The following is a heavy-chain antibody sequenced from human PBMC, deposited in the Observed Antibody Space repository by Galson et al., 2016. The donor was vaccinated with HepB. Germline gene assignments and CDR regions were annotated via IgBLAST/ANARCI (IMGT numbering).Heavy chain of an antibody. CDR1: GFTFDSYD. CDR2: ISAGGGRT. V-gene: IGHV3-23*01. J-gene: IGHJ3*02. CDR3: AKERASRLSSRGWLTNDALDI. D-gene: IGHD5-24*01. Sequence: SLRLSCAVSGFTFDSYDMSWVRQAPGKGPEWVSAISAGGGRTNYVDSVKGRFTISRDNSKSTLYLQMNNLRVDDTALYYCAKERASRLSSRGWLTNDALDIWGRGTMVTVSS.